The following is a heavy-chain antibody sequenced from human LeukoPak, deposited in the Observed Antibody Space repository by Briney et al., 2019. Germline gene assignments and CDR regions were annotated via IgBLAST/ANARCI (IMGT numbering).Heavy chain of an antibody. CDR2: ISYDGSNK. J-gene: IGHJ4*02. D-gene: IGHD3-10*01. Sequence: GGSLRLSCAASGFTFSSYAMHWVRQASGKGLEWVAVISYDGSNKYYADSVKGRFTISRDNSKNTLYLQMNSLRAEDTAVYYCARAGTGVLWFGEPYWGQGTLVTVSS. CDR1: GFTFSSYA. CDR3: ARAGTGVLWFGEPY. V-gene: IGHV3-30-3*01.